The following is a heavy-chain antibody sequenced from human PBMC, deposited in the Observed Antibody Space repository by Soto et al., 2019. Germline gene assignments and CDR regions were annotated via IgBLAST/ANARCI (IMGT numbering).Heavy chain of an antibody. V-gene: IGHV1-2*02. CDR3: ARAHRGSTPIATVTRGFDY. J-gene: IGHJ4*02. CDR1: GYTFTSYD. CDR2: INPNSGGT. D-gene: IGHD4-17*01. Sequence: QVQLVQSGAEVKKPGASVKVSCKASGYTFTSYDINWVRQATGQGLEWMGWINPNSGGTNYAQKFQGRVTMTRDTSISTAYMELSRLRSDDTAVYYCARAHRGSTPIATVTRGFDYWGQGTLVTVSS.